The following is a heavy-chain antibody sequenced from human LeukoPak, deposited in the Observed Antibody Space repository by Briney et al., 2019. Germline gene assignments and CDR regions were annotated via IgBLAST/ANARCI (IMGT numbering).Heavy chain of an antibody. V-gene: IGHV4-4*07. CDR3: ARDVHCSSTSCYILAYFDP. Sequence: PSETLSLTCTVSGGSISSYYWSWIRQPAGKGLEWIGRIYTSWSTNYNPSLKSRVTMSVDTSKNQFSLKLSSVTAADTAVYYCARDVHCSSTSCYILAYFDPWGQGTLVTVSS. CDR1: GGSISSYY. CDR2: IYTSWST. D-gene: IGHD2-2*02. J-gene: IGHJ5*02.